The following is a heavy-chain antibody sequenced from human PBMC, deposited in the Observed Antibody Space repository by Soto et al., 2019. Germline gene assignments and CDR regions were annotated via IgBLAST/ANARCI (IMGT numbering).Heavy chain of an antibody. CDR1: GGSIRTPDW. J-gene: IGHJ4*02. CDR3: ATSQKGYNWNYFDH. D-gene: IGHD1-20*01. Sequence: PSETLSLTCNVSGGSIRTPDWWSWLRQSPGKGPEWIGSVFYTGFTSYNPSLESRVSVSVDTSKNQFSLKVSGVSAADTAVYYCATSQKGYNWNYFDHWGQGALVTVSS. V-gene: IGHV4-39*01. CDR2: VFYTGFT.